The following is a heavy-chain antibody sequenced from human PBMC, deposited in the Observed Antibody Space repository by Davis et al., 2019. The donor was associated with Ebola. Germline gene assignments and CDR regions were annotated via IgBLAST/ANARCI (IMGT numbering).Heavy chain of an antibody. CDR1: GFTFEDYA. CDR3: AKDIDPDWNDKIYYYYAMDV. J-gene: IGHJ6*02. V-gene: IGHV3-43*02. CDR2: IYGDGTST. Sequence: PGGSLRLSCAASGFTFEDYAMNWVRQAPGKGLEWVSLIYGDGTSTYYADSVKGRFTISRDNSKKSLYLQMNSLTTEDTALYYCAKDIDPDWNDKIYYYYAMDVWGQGTTVTVSS. D-gene: IGHD1-1*01.